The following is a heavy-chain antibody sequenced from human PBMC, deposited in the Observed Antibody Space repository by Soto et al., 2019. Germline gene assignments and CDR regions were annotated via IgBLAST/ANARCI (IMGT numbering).Heavy chain of an antibody. CDR2: ISSSSSYI. D-gene: IGHD5-12*01. CDR3: ARDLTVRYSGYDTASYYYYMDV. V-gene: IGHV3-21*01. CDR1: GFTFSSYS. J-gene: IGHJ6*03. Sequence: GGSLRLSCAASGFTFSSYSMNWVRQAPGKGLEWVSSISSSSSYIYYADSVKGRFTISRDNAKNSLYLQMNSLRAEDTAVYYCARDLTVRYSGYDTASYYYYMDVWGKGTTVTVSS.